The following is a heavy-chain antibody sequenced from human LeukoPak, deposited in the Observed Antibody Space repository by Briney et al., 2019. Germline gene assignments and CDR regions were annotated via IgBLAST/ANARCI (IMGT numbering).Heavy chain of an antibody. Sequence: SETLSLTCTVSGGSISSYYWSWIRQPPGKGLEWIGYIYYSGSTNYNPSLKSRVTISVDTSKNQFSLKLNSVTAADTAVYYCARLGAYYYDSAGYYYNRYFDYWGQGALVTVSS. CDR3: ARLGAYYYDSAGYYYNRYFDY. D-gene: IGHD3-22*01. J-gene: IGHJ4*02. CDR2: IYYSGST. V-gene: IGHV4-59*08. CDR1: GGSISSYY.